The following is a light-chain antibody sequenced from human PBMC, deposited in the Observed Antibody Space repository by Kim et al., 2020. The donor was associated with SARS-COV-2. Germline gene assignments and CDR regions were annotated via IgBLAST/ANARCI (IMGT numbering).Light chain of an antibody. J-gene: IGKJ1*01. CDR2: DAS. CDR1: QSITRW. CDR3: QQYKRSRET. Sequence: ASVGDRVTITCRASQSITRWLTWYQQKPGKAPKLLIYDASSLQRGLPSRFSDSVSGIEFPLTISSLQPDDFATYYCQQYKRSRETFDQGTKVDIK. V-gene: IGKV1-5*01.